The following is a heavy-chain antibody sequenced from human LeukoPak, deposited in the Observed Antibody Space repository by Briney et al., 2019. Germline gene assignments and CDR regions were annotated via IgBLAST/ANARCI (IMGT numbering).Heavy chain of an antibody. J-gene: IGHJ3*02. CDR1: GFTASSNY. V-gene: IGHV3-53*01. D-gene: IGHD3-22*01. CDR3: ARGAYDSSGYLLDI. CDR2: IYSGGSS. Sequence: GGSLRLSCAASGFTASSNYMSWVRQAPRKGLEWVSVIYSGGSSYYADSVKGRFTISRDNSKNTLYLQMNSLRAEDTAVYYCARGAYDSSGYLLDIWGQGTMVTVSS.